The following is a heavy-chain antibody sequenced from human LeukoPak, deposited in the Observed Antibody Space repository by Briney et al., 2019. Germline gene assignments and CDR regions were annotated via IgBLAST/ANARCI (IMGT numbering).Heavy chain of an antibody. CDR2: IYHSGST. J-gene: IGHJ4*02. CDR3: ARHGRITIFPDY. CDR1: GYSISSGYY. D-gene: IGHD3-3*01. Sequence: SETLSLTCAVSGYSISSGYYWGWIRQPPGKGLEGIGIIYHSGSTYYNPSLKSRVTISVDASTTQFSLKLSSVTAADTAVYYCARHGRITIFPDYWGQGTLVTVSS. V-gene: IGHV4-38-2*01.